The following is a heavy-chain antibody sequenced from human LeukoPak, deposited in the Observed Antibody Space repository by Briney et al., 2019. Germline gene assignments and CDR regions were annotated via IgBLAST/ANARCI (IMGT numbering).Heavy chain of an antibody. V-gene: IGHV4-4*07. CDR3: ARVYCSGGSCSHFDF. CDR1: GGSISPYY. D-gene: IGHD2-15*01. J-gene: IGHJ4*02. CDR2: IYTSGTT. Sequence: SETLSLTCTVSGGSISPYYWNWVRLPAGKGLEWIGRIYTSGTTDYNPSLKSRVTISLDKSKNQFSLKMSSVTAADTAVYYCARVYCSGGSCSHFDFWGQGTLVTASS.